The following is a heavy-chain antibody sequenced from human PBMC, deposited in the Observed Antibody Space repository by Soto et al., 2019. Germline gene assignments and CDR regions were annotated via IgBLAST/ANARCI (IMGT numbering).Heavy chain of an antibody. CDR2: LSRGDER. CDR3: ARQTISYTWGV. D-gene: IGHD3-16*01. Sequence: QVQLQESGPGLVKPSETLSLTCTVSGAPITTTKWWAWVRLPPGKGLEWIGELSRGDERSSNPSLEGRFTMSLDKSHNHFSLKLTSVTAADTAIYYCARQTISYTWGVWGRGTSVTVSS. V-gene: IGHV4-4*02. CDR1: GAPITTTKW. J-gene: IGHJ6*02.